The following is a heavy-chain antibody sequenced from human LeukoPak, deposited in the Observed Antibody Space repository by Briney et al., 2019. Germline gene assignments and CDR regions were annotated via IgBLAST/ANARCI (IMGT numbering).Heavy chain of an antibody. J-gene: IGHJ4*02. Sequence: SETLSLTCTVSGASVSSGSYYWSWIRQPPGKGLEWIGYIYYSGSTNYNPSLKGRVTISVDTSKNQFSLKLSSVTAADTAVYYCARGSRGYTYGWGQGTLVTVSS. CDR2: IYYSGST. D-gene: IGHD5-18*01. CDR3: ARGSRGYTYG. V-gene: IGHV4-61*01. CDR1: GASVSSGSYY.